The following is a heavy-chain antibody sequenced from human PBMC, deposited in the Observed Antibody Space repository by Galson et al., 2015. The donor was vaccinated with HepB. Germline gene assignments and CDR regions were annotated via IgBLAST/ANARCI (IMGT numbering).Heavy chain of an antibody. D-gene: IGHD1-26*01. J-gene: IGHJ5*02. Sequence: SLRLSCAASGFGFTTYAMSWVRQAPGKGLEWVSAINGGGDDPHYADSVAGRFPISQDNSKKTLFFQMNSLRTEDTAVYYCVKGTGIYSTGWWFDPWGQGTLVTVSS. V-gene: IGHV3-23*01. CDR1: GFGFTTYA. CDR3: VKGTGIYSTGWWFDP. CDR2: INGGGDDP.